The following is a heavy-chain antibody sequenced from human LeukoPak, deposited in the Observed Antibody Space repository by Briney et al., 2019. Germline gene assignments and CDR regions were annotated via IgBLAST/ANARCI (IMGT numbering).Heavy chain of an antibody. Sequence: GGSMRLSCAASGFTFSSYSMNWVRQAPGKGLEWVSSISSSSSYIYYADSVKGRFTISRDNAKNSLYLQMNSLRAEDTAVYYCARDYGDYDAFDIWGQGTMVTVSS. CDR2: ISSSSSYI. D-gene: IGHD4-17*01. V-gene: IGHV3-21*01. CDR3: ARDYGDYDAFDI. CDR1: GFTFSSYS. J-gene: IGHJ3*02.